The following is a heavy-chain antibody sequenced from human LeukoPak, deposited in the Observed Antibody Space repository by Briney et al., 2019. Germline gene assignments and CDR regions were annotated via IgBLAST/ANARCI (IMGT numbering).Heavy chain of an antibody. CDR1: GYTFTGYY. Sequence: ASVKVSCKASGYTFTGYYMHWVRQAPGQGLEWMGRINPNSGGTNYAQKCQGRVTMTRDTSISTAYMELSRLRSDDTAVYYCARGEYSYGPFDPWGQGTLVTVSP. CDR2: INPNSGGT. J-gene: IGHJ5*02. CDR3: ARGEYSYGPFDP. D-gene: IGHD5-18*01. V-gene: IGHV1-2*06.